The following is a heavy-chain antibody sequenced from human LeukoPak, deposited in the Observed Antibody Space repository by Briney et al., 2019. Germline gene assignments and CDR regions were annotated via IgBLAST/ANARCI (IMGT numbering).Heavy chain of an antibody. CDR3: ARGLDDGYSYGLDY. J-gene: IGHJ4*02. V-gene: IGHV3-48*03. CDR2: ISSSGTTI. D-gene: IGHD5-18*01. CDR1: GFTFSSYE. Sequence: GGSLRLSCAASGFTFSSYEMNWVRQAPGKGLEWVSDISSSGTTIHYADSVTGRFTISRDNAKNSLYLQMSSLRAEDTAVYYCARGLDDGYSYGLDYWGQGTLVTVSS.